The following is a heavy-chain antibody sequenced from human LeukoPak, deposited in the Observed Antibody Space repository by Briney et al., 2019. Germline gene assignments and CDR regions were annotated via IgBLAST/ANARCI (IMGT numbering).Heavy chain of an antibody. J-gene: IGHJ3*02. CDR1: GGSISSDC. Sequence: PSETLSLTCTVSGGSISSDCWSWIRQPPGKGLEWIGYIYYSGSTKYNPSLKSRVTISVDTSKNQFSLKLRSVTAADTAVYYCVSSISNIAARPTAFDIWGQGTMVTVSS. D-gene: IGHD6-6*01. CDR2: IYYSGST. V-gene: IGHV4-59*08. CDR3: VSSISNIAARPTAFDI.